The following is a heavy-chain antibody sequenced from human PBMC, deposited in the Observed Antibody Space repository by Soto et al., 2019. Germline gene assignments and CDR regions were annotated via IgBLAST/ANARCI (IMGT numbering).Heavy chain of an antibody. CDR3: ASGHDAYKVRY. CDR2: IYYTGNT. V-gene: IGHV4-31*03. J-gene: IGHJ4*02. D-gene: IGHD1-1*01. Sequence: QVQLQESGPGLVKPSQTLSLTCTVSGGSISSGGTGSYWTWIRQLPGKGLEWIGYIYYTGNTYYNPSXKXRPTISIDTSENQFSLKLTSVTAADPAVYFCASGHDAYKVRYWGQGTLVTVSS. CDR1: GGSISSGGTGSY.